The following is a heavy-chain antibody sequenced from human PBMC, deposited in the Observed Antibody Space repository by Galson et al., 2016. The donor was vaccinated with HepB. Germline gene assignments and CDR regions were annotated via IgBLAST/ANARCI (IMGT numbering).Heavy chain of an antibody. Sequence: SLRLSCAASGFTFGRYAMSWVRQAPGKGLEWVSAISGDGGGTYYAGSVQGRFTSSRDRSTKTMYVQMNSLGTDDTAVYSCARFTPEWLDRVYYFDYWGQGTLVTVSS. CDR1: GFTFGRYA. J-gene: IGHJ4*02. V-gene: IGHV3-23*01. CDR3: ARFTPEWLDRVYYFDY. D-gene: IGHD6-19*01. CDR2: ISGDGGGT.